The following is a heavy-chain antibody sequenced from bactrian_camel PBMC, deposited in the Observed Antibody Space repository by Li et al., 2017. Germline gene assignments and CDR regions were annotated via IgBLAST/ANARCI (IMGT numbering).Heavy chain of an antibody. V-gene: IGHV3S54*01. D-gene: IGHD5*01. CDR2: ISAAGVLK. CDR1: QDIIDRGC. CDR3: AGRSAACTIAGWGSASSYTD. Sequence: HVQLVESGGGSVPPGGSLTLSCVADQDIIDRGCMGWFRQPPGEEREEVAGISAAGVLKYYPDSVKGRFTISRDNLQRAIYLQMDNLKTDDTAMYYCAGRSAACTIAGWGSASSYTDWGQGTQVTVS. J-gene: IGHJ4*01.